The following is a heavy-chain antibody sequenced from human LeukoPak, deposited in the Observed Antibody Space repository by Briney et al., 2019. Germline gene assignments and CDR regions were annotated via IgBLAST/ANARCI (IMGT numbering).Heavy chain of an antibody. CDR3: ARDTDVLRFPGQFAP. J-gene: IGHJ5*02. CDR2: ISAYNGNT. V-gene: IGHV1-18*01. D-gene: IGHD3-3*01. Sequence: ASVKVSCKASGYTFTSYGISWVRQAPGQGLEWMGWISAYNGNTNYAHKLQGRVTMTTDTSTSTAYIELRSLRSDDTALYYCARDTDVLRFPGQFAPWGQGTLVTVSS. CDR1: GYTFTSYG.